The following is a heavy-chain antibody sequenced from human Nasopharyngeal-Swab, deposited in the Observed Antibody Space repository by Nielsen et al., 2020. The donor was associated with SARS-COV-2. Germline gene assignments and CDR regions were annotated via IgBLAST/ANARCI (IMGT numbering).Heavy chain of an antibody. CDR3: ARDPYGSGSYYKGATFDY. Sequence: SVKVSCKASVGTFSSYAISWVRQAPAQGLEWMGGIIPIFGTANYAQKFQGRVTITADESTSTAYMELSSLRSEDTAVYYCARDPYGSGSYYKGATFDYWGQGTLVTVSS. V-gene: IGHV1-69*13. D-gene: IGHD3-10*01. CDR2: IIPIFGTA. CDR1: VGTFSSYA. J-gene: IGHJ4*02.